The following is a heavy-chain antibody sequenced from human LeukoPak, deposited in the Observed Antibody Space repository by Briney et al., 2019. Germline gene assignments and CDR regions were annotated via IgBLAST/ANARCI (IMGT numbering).Heavy chain of an antibody. Sequence: ASVKVSCKASGGTFSSYAISWVRQAPGQGLEWMGWIGTYNGNTNYAQNLQGRVTITADKSTSTAYMELSSLRSEDTAVYYCARNSGSYGRGFDYWGQGTLVTVSS. CDR3: ARNSGSYGRGFDY. CDR2: IGTYNGNT. D-gene: IGHD1-26*01. CDR1: GGTFSSYA. V-gene: IGHV1-69*10. J-gene: IGHJ4*02.